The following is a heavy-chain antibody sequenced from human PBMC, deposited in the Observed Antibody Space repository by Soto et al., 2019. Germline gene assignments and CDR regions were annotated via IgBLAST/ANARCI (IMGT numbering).Heavy chain of an antibody. CDR1: GFTFSDYY. Sequence: PGGSLRLSCAASGFTFSDYYMSWIRQAPGKGLEWVSYISSSGSTIYYADSVKGRFTISRDNAENSLYLQMNSLRAEDTAVYYWERGAPGGCGAPSSAPWGQGTLVTVSS. D-gene: IGHD6-6*01. J-gene: IGHJ5*02. CDR3: ERGAPGGCGAPSSAP. CDR2: ISSSGSTI. V-gene: IGHV3-11*01.